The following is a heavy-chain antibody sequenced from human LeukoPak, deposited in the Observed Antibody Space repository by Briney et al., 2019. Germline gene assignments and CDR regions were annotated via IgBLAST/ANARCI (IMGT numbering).Heavy chain of an antibody. J-gene: IGHJ4*02. CDR3: AKGSDSSGYYSSTEYDY. D-gene: IGHD3-22*01. CDR2: ISGSGGST. V-gene: IGHV3-23*01. Sequence: GGSLRLSCAASGFTFSSYAMSWVRQAPGKGLEWVSAISGSGGSTYYADSVKGRFTISRDNSKNTLYLQMNSLRAEDTAVYYCAKGSDSSGYYSSTEYDYWGQGTLVTVSS. CDR1: GFTFSSYA.